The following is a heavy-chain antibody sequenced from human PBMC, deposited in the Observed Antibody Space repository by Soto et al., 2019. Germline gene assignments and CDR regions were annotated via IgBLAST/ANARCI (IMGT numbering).Heavy chain of an antibody. CDR2: INNDGKIT. CDR3: AREVMYYSLDY. V-gene: IGHV3-74*01. Sequence: EVLLVESGGGLVQPGGSLRLSCAASGFKFSRYCMHWGRLTPGKGLVWVSRINNDGKITIYADSVKGRFTISRDNAKNTLYLQMNSLRAEDTAVYYCAREVMYYSLDYWGQGTLVTASS. D-gene: IGHD3-10*01. CDR1: GFKFSRYC. J-gene: IGHJ4*02.